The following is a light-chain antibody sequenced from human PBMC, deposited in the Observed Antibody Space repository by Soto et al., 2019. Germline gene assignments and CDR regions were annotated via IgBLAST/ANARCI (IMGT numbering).Light chain of an antibody. CDR2: KVS. Sequence: DIVMTQSPLSLPVTLGQPASISCRSTQSLVHSDGNTYLSWFHQRPGQSPRRLIYKVSNRDSEVADRFSGSGSGTDFTLKISRVEAEDLGVYYCMQGEHWPFTFGQGTKLEIK. V-gene: IGKV2-30*02. J-gene: IGKJ2*01. CDR3: MQGEHWPFT. CDR1: QSLVHSDGNTY.